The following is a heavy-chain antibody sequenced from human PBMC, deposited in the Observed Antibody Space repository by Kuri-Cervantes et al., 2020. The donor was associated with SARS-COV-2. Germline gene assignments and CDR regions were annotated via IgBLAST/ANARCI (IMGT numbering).Heavy chain of an antibody. J-gene: IGHJ6*01. D-gene: IGHD3-16*01. V-gene: IGHV3-43*02. CDR2: ISGDGGST. CDR1: GFTFDDYA. Sequence: GESLKISCAASGFTFDDYAMHWVRQAPGKGLEWVSLISGDGGSTYYADSVKGRFTISRDNSKNTLYLQMNSLRAEDTAVYYCAKLREEAGYYYGMDVWGQGTTVT. CDR3: AKLREEAGYYYGMDV.